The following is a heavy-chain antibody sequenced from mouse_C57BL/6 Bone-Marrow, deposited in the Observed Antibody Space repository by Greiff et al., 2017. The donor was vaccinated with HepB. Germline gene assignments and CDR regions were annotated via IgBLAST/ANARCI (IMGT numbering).Heavy chain of an antibody. CDR2: ISDGGSYT. CDR1: GFTFSSYA. CDR3: ARVYYGSSWHWYFDV. Sequence: EVHLVESGGGLVKPGGSLKLSCAASGFTFSSYAMSWVRQTPEKRLEWVATISDGGSYTYYPDNVKGRFTISRDNAKNNLYLQMSHLKSEDTAMYYCARVYYGSSWHWYFDVWGTGTTVTVSS. V-gene: IGHV5-4*01. J-gene: IGHJ1*03. D-gene: IGHD1-1*01.